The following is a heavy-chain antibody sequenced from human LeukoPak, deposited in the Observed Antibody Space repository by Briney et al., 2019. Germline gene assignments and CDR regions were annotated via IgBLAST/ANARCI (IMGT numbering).Heavy chain of an antibody. CDR2: ISDGGRPL. Sequence: GGSLRLSCAASGFIFSDYYMSWIRQAPGKGLEWVSFISDGGRPLHYADSVKGRFTISRDNAKNSLYLQMNSLRDEDTAVYFCAKVRQGLVSGFDYWGQGTLVTVSS. J-gene: IGHJ4*02. V-gene: IGHV3-11*01. CDR1: GFIFSDYY. CDR3: AKVRQGLVSGFDY. D-gene: IGHD6-19*01.